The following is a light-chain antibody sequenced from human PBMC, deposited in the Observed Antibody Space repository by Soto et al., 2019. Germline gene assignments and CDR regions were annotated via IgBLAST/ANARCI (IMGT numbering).Light chain of an antibody. CDR1: SSDVGAYNY. V-gene: IGLV2-14*03. CDR3: SSYTSSTTFV. Sequence: QLVLTQPASVSGSPGQSITISCTGTSSDVGAYNYVSWYQQHPGKAPKLMISDVTNRPSGVSNRFSGSKSGNTASLTISGLQAEDEAEYYCSSYTSSTTFVFGTGTKLTVL. J-gene: IGLJ1*01. CDR2: DVT.